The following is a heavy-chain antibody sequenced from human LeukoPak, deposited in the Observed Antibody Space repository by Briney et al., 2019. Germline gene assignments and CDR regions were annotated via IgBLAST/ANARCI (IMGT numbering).Heavy chain of an antibody. D-gene: IGHD2-21*02. V-gene: IGHV3-74*01. Sequence: PGGSLRLSCAASGVTFIAYGMQWVRQAPGKGLVWVSRINNDGSSTSYADSVKGRFTISRDNAKNTLYLQVNSLRAEDTGVYYCARELPREVTLDYWGQGTLVTVSS. CDR3: ARELPREVTLDY. CDR1: GVTFIAYG. J-gene: IGHJ4*02. CDR2: INNDGSST.